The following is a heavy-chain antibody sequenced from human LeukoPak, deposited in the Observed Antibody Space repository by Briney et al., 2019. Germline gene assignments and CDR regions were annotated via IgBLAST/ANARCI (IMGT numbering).Heavy chain of an antibody. D-gene: IGHD6-6*01. CDR2: ISSSGSTI. Sequence: GGSLRLSCAASGFTFSDYYMSWIRQAPGKGLEWVSYISSSGSTIYYADSVKGRFTIPRDNAKNSLYLQMNSLRAEDTAVYYCARGASIAALQVDYWGQGTLVTVSS. CDR3: ARGASIAALQVDY. J-gene: IGHJ4*02. CDR1: GFTFSDYY. V-gene: IGHV3-11*04.